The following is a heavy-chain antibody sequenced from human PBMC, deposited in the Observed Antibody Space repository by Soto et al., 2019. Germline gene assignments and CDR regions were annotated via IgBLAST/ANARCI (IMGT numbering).Heavy chain of an antibody. CDR2: TYYRAKWYN. CDR1: GDSVSSNSAA. D-gene: IGHD2-2*01. CDR3: ARVNGPPSSCYFDL. Sequence: SQTLSLTCAISGDSVSSNSAAWNWIRQSPSRGLEWLGRTYYRAKWYNDYAGSVKSRITINPDTSKNQFYLQLNSVTPEDTAVYYCARVNGPPSSCYFDLWGRGTLVTVSS. V-gene: IGHV6-1*01. J-gene: IGHJ2*01.